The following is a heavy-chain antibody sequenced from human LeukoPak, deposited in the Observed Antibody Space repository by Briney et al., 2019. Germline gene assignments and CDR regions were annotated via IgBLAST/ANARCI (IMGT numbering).Heavy chain of an antibody. CDR2: IYPGDSDT. Sequence: GESLKISCKGSGYTFTSYWIGWVRQMPGKGLEWMGIIYPGDSDTRYSPSFQGQVSISVDKSISTAYLQWSSLKALDTAMYYCARRGSGWYVDYWGQGTLVTVSS. CDR1: GYTFTSYW. D-gene: IGHD6-19*01. V-gene: IGHV5-51*01. CDR3: ARRGSGWYVDY. J-gene: IGHJ4*02.